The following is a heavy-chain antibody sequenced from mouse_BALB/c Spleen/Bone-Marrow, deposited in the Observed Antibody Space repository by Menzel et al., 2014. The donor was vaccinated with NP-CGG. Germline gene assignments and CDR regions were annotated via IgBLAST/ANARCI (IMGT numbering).Heavy chain of an antibody. V-gene: IGHV14-3*02. D-gene: IGHD2-1*01. CDR1: GFNIKDTY. CDR2: IDPANGNT. CDR3: VGSFFYYLFFDY. J-gene: IGHJ2*01. Sequence: EVKLMESGAELVKPGASVKLSCTASGFNIKDTYMHWVKQRPEQGLEWIGRIDPANGNTKYDPKFQGKATVTADTSSNTANLQLSSLTSEDTAVYYCVGSFFYYLFFDYWGQGTTLTVSS.